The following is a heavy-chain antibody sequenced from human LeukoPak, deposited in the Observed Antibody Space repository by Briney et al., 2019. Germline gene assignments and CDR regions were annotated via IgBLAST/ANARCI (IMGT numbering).Heavy chain of an antibody. Sequence: GGSLRLSCAASGFTFSSYGMHWVRQAPGKGLEWVAVISYDGSNKYYADSVKGRFTISRDNSKNTLYLQMNSLRAEDTAVYYCARVKIQLWLAYYFDYWGQGTLVTVSS. J-gene: IGHJ4*02. V-gene: IGHV3-30*19. D-gene: IGHD5-18*01. CDR3: ARVKIQLWLAYYFDY. CDR1: GFTFSSYG. CDR2: ISYDGSNK.